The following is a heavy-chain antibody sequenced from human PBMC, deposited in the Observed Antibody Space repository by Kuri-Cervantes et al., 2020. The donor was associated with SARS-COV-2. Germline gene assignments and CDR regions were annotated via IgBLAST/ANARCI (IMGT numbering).Heavy chain of an antibody. CDR1: GGSISSSSYY. J-gene: IGHJ3*02. Sequence: GSLRLSCTVSGGSISSSSYYWGWIRQPPGKELEWIGSIYYSGSTYYNPSLKSRVTISLDTSKNQFSLKLSSVTAADTAVYYCARRGAGSSSAAFDIWGLGTMVTVSS. CDR3: ARRGAGSSSAAFDI. CDR2: IYYSGST. D-gene: IGHD6-6*01. V-gene: IGHV4-39*01.